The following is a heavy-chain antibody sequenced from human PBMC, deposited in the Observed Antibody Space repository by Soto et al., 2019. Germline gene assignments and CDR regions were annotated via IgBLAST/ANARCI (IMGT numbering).Heavy chain of an antibody. CDR3: ASGSSRVRGDTVYYFDD. CDR1: GDSISSGDYY. V-gene: IGHV4-30-4*01. CDR2: IYYSGST. D-gene: IGHD3-10*01. J-gene: IGHJ4*02. Sequence: PXETLSLTCTVAGDSISSGDYYWSWIRQPPGKGLEWIGYIYYSGSTYYNPSLKSRVTISVDTSKNQFSLKLSSVTAADTAVYYCASGSSRVRGDTVYYFDDWGQGTPVTVSS.